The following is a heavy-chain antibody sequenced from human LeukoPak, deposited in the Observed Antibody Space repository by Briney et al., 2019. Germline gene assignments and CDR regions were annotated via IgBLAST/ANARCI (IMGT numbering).Heavy chain of an antibody. D-gene: IGHD2-2*01. J-gene: IGHJ6*03. CDR2: INPSGGST. Sequence: ASVKVSSKASGYTFTSYYMHWVRQAPGQGLEWMGIINPSGGSTSYAQKFQGRVTITRDTSTSTVYMELSSLRSEDTAVYYCARDRDLVPAALSGYYYYYMDVWGKGTTVTISS. CDR3: ARDRDLVPAALSGYYYYYMDV. CDR1: GYTFTSYY. V-gene: IGHV1-46*01.